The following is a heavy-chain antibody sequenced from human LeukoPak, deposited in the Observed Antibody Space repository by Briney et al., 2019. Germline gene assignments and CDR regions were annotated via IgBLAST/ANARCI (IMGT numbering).Heavy chain of an antibody. V-gene: IGHV4-59*12. CDR3: AREVIAAARLGYYYYMDV. Sequence: KPSETLSLTCTVSGGSISSYYWSWIRQPAGKGLEWIGYIYYSGSTNYNPSLKSRVTISVDTSKNQFSLKLSSVTAADTAVYYCAREVIAAARLGYYYYMDVWGKGTTVTVSS. J-gene: IGHJ6*03. CDR2: IYYSGST. CDR1: GGSISSYY. D-gene: IGHD6-13*01.